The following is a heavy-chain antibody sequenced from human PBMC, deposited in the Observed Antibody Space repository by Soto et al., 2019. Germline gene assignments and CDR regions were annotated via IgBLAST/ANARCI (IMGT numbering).Heavy chain of an antibody. V-gene: IGHV3-30*18. J-gene: IGHJ6*03. CDR1: GFTFSSYG. CDR3: AKDRPFLEWLLEASYMDV. CDR2: ISYDGSNK. Sequence: GGSLRLSCAASGFTFSSYGMHWVRQAPGKGLEWVAVISYDGSNKYYADSVKGRFTISRDNSKNTLYLQMNSLRAEDTAVYYCAKDRPFLEWLLEASYMDVWGKGTTVTVSS. D-gene: IGHD3-3*01.